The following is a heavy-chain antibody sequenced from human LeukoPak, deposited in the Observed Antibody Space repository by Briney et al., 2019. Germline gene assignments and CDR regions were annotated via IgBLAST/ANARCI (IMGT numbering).Heavy chain of an antibody. D-gene: IGHD4-17*01. J-gene: IGHJ3*02. V-gene: IGHV3-53*01. CDR1: GFTVSSNS. CDR2: IYSGGNT. CDR3: VTRSDDAFDI. Sequence: GGSLRLSCTVSGFTVSSNSWSWVRQAPGKGLEWVSFIYSGGNTHYSDSVTGRFTISRDNARNSLYLEMNSLRAEDTAVYFCVTRSDDAFDIWGQGTTVTVSS.